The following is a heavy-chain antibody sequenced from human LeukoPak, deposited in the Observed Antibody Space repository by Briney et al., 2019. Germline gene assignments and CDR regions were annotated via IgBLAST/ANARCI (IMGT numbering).Heavy chain of an antibody. CDR2: ISHSGST. CDR1: GGSISSGGYS. V-gene: IGHV4-30-2*01. D-gene: IGHD4-17*01. Sequence: PSETLSLTCAVSGGSISSGGYSWSWIRQPPGKGLEWIGYISHSGSTYYNPSLKSRVTISVDRSKNQFSLKLSSMTAADTAMYYCARGRDYGDYARFDPWGQGTLVTVSS. CDR3: ARGRDYGDYARFDP. J-gene: IGHJ5*02.